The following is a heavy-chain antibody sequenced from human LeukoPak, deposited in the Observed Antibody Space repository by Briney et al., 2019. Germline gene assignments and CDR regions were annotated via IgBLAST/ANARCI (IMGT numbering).Heavy chain of an antibody. CDR2: INQEGSDK. J-gene: IGHJ4*02. Sequence: GSLRLSCAASGLTFSIHWMNWVRQAPGKGLECVANINQEGSDKYYVDSVKGRFTISRDNTKNSLYLQMNSLRAEDTAVYYCVGGDYWGQGTLVTVSS. V-gene: IGHV3-7*01. CDR1: GLTFSIHW. CDR3: VGGDY.